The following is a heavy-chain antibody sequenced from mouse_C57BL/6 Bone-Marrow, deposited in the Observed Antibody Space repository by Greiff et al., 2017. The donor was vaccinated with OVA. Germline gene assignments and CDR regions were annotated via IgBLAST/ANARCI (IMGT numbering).Heavy chain of an antibody. J-gene: IGHJ4*01. V-gene: IGHV1-55*01. CDR3: ARGLTTVVATRAMDY. CDR1: GYTFTSYW. D-gene: IGHD1-1*01. Sequence: VQLQQSGAELVKPGASVKMSCKASGYTFTSYWITWVKQRPGQGLEWIGDIYPGSGSTNYNEKFKSKATLTVDTSSSTAYMQLSSLTSEDSAVYYCARGLTTVVATRAMDYWGQGTSVTVSS. CDR2: IYPGSGST.